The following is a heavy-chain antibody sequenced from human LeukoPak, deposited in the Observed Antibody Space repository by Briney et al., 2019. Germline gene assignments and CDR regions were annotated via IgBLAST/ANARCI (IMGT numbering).Heavy chain of an antibody. CDR3: ARAHYSGSYSYYNRAFDY. V-gene: IGHV4-59*01. CDR2: IYYRGTI. Sequence: SETLSLTCTVSGGSIYSYYWGWIRQPPGKGLEWIGYIYYRGTINYSPSLKSRVALSMDTSNNQFSLNLSSVTAAGTAVYYCARAHYSGSYSYYNRAFDYWGQGILVTVSS. CDR1: GGSIYSYY. D-gene: IGHD3-10*01. J-gene: IGHJ4*02.